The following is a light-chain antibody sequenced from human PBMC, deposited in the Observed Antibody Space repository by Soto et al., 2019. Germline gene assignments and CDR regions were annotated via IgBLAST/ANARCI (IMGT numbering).Light chain of an antibody. Sequence: QAVVTQPPSASGTPGQRVTISCSGSFSNIGNNYVYWYRQVPGTAPKLLIYTNNQRPSGVPDRFSGSKSGTSGSLAISGLRSEDEADYYCATWDDSLRGWVFGGGTKLTVL. V-gene: IGLV1-47*02. CDR2: TNN. CDR1: FSNIGNNY. CDR3: ATWDDSLRGWV. J-gene: IGLJ3*02.